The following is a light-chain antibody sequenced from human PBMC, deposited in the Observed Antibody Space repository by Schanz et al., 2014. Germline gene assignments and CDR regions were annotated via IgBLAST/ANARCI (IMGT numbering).Light chain of an antibody. CDR3: SSYAGNNKLL. Sequence: QSVLTQPASVSGSPGQSITISCSGSSSDIGSYALVSWYQQHPGKAPKFIIYEGNKRPSGVSNRFSGSKSGNTASLTISGLQAEDEADYYCSSYAGNNKLLFGGGTKLTVL. V-gene: IGLV2-14*02. CDR2: EGN. J-gene: IGLJ2*01. CDR1: SSDIGSYAL.